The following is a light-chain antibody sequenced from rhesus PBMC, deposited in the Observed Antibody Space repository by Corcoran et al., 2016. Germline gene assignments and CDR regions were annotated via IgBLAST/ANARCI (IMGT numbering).Light chain of an antibody. J-gene: IGKJ4*01. CDR1: QSLLYSSNNKNH. CDR3: QQYFTSPLT. V-gene: IGKV4-1*01. Sequence: DIVMTQSPDSLAVSLGDRVTINCKSSQSLLYSSNNKNHLAWYQQKPGQAPKLLIYWASTRESGGPNRFTGSGSGTYFTLTISGLQAEDVAIYYCQQYFTSPLTFGGGTKVEIK. CDR2: WAS.